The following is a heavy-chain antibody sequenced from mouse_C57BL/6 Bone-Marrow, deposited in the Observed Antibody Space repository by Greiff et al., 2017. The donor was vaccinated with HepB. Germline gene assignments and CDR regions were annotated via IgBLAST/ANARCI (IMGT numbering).Heavy chain of an antibody. V-gene: IGHV1-26*01. D-gene: IGHD1-1*01. J-gene: IGHJ2*01. CDR3: ARSPSYYYGSSC. CDR2: INPNNGGT. CDR1: GYTFTDYY. Sequence: EVQLQQSGPELVKPGASVKISCKASGYTFTDYYMNWVKQSHGKSLEWIGDINPNNGGTSYNQKFKGKATLTVDKSSSTAYMELRSLTSEDSAVYYCARSPSYYYGSSCWGQGTTLTVSS.